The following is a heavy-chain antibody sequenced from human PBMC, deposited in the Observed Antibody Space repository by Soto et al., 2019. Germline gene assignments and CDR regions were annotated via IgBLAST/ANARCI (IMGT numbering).Heavy chain of an antibody. CDR2: ISHDGSNK. D-gene: IGHD1-26*01. Sequence: QVQLVESGGGVVQPGRSLRLSCAASGFTFSSYAMHWVRQAPGKGLEWVAVISHDGSNKYYADSVKGRFTISRDNSKNTLYLQMNSLRAEDTAVYYGARDLGGSPSPWFDPWGQGTLVTVSS. CDR3: ARDLGGSPSPWFDP. J-gene: IGHJ5*02. CDR1: GFTFSSYA. V-gene: IGHV3-30-3*01.